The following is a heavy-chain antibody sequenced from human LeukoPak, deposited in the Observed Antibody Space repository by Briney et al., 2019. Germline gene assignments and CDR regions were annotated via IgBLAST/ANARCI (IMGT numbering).Heavy chain of an antibody. CDR3: ARFGTTVFDSPAPDRGTDNAYYYGMDV. D-gene: IGHD4-17*01. J-gene: IGHJ6*02. CDR2: IYPGDSDT. CDR1: GYSFTSYW. V-gene: IGHV5-51*01. Sequence: GESLKISCKGSGYSFTSYWIGWVRQMPGKGLEWMGIIYPGDSDTRYSPSFQGQVTISADKSISTAYLQWSSLKASDTAMYYCARFGTTVFDSPAPDRGTDNAYYYGMDVWGQGTTVTVSS.